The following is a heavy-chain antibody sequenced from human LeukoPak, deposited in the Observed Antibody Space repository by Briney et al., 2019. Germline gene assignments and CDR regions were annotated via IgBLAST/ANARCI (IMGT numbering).Heavy chain of an antibody. J-gene: IGHJ4*02. CDR1: GFTFSHYW. V-gene: IGHV3-7*01. CDR2: IKQDGSEK. CDR3: ARDSSQWLVT. Sequence: PGGSLRLSCAASGFTFSHYWISWVRQAPGKGLEWVANIKQDGSEKYYVDSVKGRFTISRDDAKNSLYLQVNSLRAEDTAVYYCARDSSQWLVTWGQGTLVTVSS. D-gene: IGHD6-19*01.